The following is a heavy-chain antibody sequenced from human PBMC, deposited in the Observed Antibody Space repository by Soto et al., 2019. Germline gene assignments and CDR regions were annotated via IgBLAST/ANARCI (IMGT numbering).Heavy chain of an antibody. V-gene: IGHV1-18*04. D-gene: IGHD3-10*01. CDR2: INPYNGDT. CDR3: AGPSLWGPEYFQH. J-gene: IGHJ1*01. CDR1: GYTFTSYG. Sequence: ASVKVSCKASGYTFTSYGISWVRQAPGQGLEWMGWINPYNGDTNYAQKVQGRVTMTTDTSTSTAYMELRGLRSDDTAVYYRAGPSLWGPEYFQHWGQGTLVTVSS.